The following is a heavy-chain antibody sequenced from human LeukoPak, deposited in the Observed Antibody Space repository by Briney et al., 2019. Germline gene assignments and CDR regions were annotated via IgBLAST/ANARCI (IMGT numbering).Heavy chain of an antibody. CDR1: GFTFSSYA. D-gene: IGHD6-19*01. V-gene: IGHV3-30-3*01. CDR2: ISYDGSNK. J-gene: IGHJ4*02. Sequence: GSLRLSCAASGFTFSSYAMHWVRQAPGKGLEWVAVISYDGSNKYYADSVKGRFTISRDNSKNTLYLQMNSLRAEDTAVYYCARDSLPTIAVAGVGGYWGQGTLVTVSS. CDR3: ARDSLPTIAVAGVGGY.